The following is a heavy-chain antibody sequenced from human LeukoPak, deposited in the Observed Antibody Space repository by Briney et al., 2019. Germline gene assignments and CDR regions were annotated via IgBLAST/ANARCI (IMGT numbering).Heavy chain of an antibody. J-gene: IGHJ5*02. D-gene: IGHD6-13*01. CDR2: ISAYNGNT. Sequence: ASVKVSCKASGYTFTSYGISWVRQAPGQGLEWMGWISAYNGNTNYAQKLQGRVTMTTDTSTSTAYMELRSLRSDDTAVYYCARGLGSRSWYNWFDPWGQGTLVTVSS. CDR3: ARGLGSRSWYNWFDP. CDR1: GYTFTSYG. V-gene: IGHV1-18*01.